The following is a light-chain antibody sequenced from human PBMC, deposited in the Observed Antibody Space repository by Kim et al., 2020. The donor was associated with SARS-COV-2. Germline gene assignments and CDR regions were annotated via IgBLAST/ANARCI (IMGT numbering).Light chain of an antibody. V-gene: IGKV1-27*01. Sequence: DIQMTQSPSSLSASVGDRVTITCRASQGISNYLAWYQQKAGKVPKLLIFAASALQSGVPSRFSGSGSGTDFTLTISSLQPEDVGTYYCQKYNSAPRTFGQGTKVDIK. J-gene: IGKJ1*01. CDR3: QKYNSAPRT. CDR2: AAS. CDR1: QGISNY.